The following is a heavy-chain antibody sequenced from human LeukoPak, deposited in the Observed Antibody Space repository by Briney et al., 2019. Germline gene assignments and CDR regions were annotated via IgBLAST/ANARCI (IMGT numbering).Heavy chain of an antibody. V-gene: IGHV4-34*01. D-gene: IGHD6-19*01. J-gene: IGHJ6*04. CDR1: GGSFSGYY. CDR2: INHSGST. Sequence: SETLSLTCAVYGGSFSGYYWSWIRQPPGKGLEWIGEINHSGSTNYNPSLKGRVTISVDTSKNQFSLKLSSVTAADTAVYYCARGYSSGWYRVRMDVWGKGTTVTVSS. CDR3: ARGYSSGWYRVRMDV.